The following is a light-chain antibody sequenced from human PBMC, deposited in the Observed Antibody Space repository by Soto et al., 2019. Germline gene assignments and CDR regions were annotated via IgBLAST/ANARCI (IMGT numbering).Light chain of an antibody. V-gene: IGLV2-14*01. J-gene: IGLJ3*02. CDR3: SSYTSSGTWV. CDR2: DVT. Sequence: QSALTQPASVSGSPGQSIAISCTGTSSDVGSYNYVSWYQQHPGKAPKLMIYDVTNRPSGVSDRFSGSKSGNTASLTISGLQAEDEADYYCSSYTSSGTWVFGGGTQLTVL. CDR1: SSDVGSYNY.